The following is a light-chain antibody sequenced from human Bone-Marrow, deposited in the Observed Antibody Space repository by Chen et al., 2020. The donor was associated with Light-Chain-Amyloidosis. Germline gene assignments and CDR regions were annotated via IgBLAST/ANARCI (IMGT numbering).Light chain of an antibody. J-gene: IGLJ1*01. CDR3: SAYTITNTLV. V-gene: IGLV2-14*01. CDR2: EVT. Sequence: QSALTQPASVSGSPGQSNTISCTGTSSDFGGDNHVSWYQQHPDKAPKLMIYEVTNRPSSVPDRYSGSKSDNAASLAISGLQTADESDYFCSAYTITNTLVVGSGTRVTVL. CDR1: SSDFGGDNH.